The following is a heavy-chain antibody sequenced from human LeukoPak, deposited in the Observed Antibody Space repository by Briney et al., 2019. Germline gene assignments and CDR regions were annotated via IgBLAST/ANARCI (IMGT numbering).Heavy chain of an antibody. J-gene: IGHJ4*02. V-gene: IGHV4-4*07. Sequence: PSETLSLTCSVSGVPITGFYWAWIRQPAGGGLEWLGRIYASGSANYSPSLKSRVTMSVDTSKNQVSLKLTSVTAADTAIYYCARDGYSYGSPYFDYWGQGSLVTVSS. CDR3: ARDGYSYGSPYFDY. CDR1: GVPITGFY. D-gene: IGHD5-18*01. CDR2: IYASGSA.